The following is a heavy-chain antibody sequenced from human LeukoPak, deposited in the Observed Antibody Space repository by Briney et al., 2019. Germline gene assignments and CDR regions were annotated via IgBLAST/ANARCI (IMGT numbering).Heavy chain of an antibody. J-gene: IGHJ5*02. Sequence: PGGSLRLSCAASGFTFSNYAMSWVRQAPGKGLEWCSAISGRGGSTYYADSAKGRFTISIDRSKNTLDLQMNSLRAEDTAVYYCAMDPGSGVRGWFEPWGQGTLVTVSS. CDR1: GFTFSNYA. CDR3: AMDPGSGVRGWFEP. CDR2: ISGRGGST. V-gene: IGHV3-23*01. D-gene: IGHD3-10*01.